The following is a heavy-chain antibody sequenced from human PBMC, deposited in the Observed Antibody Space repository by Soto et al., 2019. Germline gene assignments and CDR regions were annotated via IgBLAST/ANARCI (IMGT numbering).Heavy chain of an antibody. Sequence: SETLSLTCTVSGGSISSYYWSWIRQPPGKGLEWIGYIYYSGSTNYNPSLKSRVTISVDTSKNQFSLKLSSVTAADTAVYYCARGNRRFLEWLTTNWFDPWGQGTLVTVSS. J-gene: IGHJ5*02. V-gene: IGHV4-59*01. CDR2: IYYSGST. CDR1: GGSISSYY. D-gene: IGHD3-3*01. CDR3: ARGNRRFLEWLTTNWFDP.